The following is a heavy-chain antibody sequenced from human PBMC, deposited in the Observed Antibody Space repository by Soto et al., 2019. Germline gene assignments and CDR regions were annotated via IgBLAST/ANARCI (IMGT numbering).Heavy chain of an antibody. Sequence: SGPTLVNPTQTLTLTCTFSWFSLSTSGVGVGWIRQPPGKALEWLALIYWDDDKRYSPSLKSRLTITRDTSKKQVVLTMTNLDPVDTATYYCAHRLRGTGTAAFDIWGQGTMVTVSS. J-gene: IGHJ3*02. CDR1: WFSLSTSGVG. CDR2: IYWDDDK. D-gene: IGHD1-1*01. CDR3: AHRLRGTGTAAFDI. V-gene: IGHV2-5*02.